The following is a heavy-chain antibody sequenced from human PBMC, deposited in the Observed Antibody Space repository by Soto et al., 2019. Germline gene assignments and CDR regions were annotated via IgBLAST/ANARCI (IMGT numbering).Heavy chain of an antibody. CDR2: IYSSENT. J-gene: IGHJ6*02. Sequence: SETLSLTCTVSGGSVGSNSYSWGWIRQSPGKGLEWIGTIYSSENTYYNPSLLSRVTISVDTSKNEFSLRLSSVTAADTAVYYCARLNGYCVSTNCHGYYGMDVWGQGTTVTVSS. CDR3: ARLNGYCVSTNCHGYYGMDV. D-gene: IGHD2-2*03. CDR1: GGSVGSNSYS. V-gene: IGHV4-39*01.